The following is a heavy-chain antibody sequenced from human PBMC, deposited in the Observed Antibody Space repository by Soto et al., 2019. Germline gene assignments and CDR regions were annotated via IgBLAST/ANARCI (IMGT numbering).Heavy chain of an antibody. Sequence: SETLSLTCSVSGGSISSGDYYWSWIRQPPGKGLEWIGYIYYSGSTYYNPSLKSRVTISVDTSKNQFSLKLSSVTAADTAVYYCGGSSGYDGFDPWGQGTLVTVSS. D-gene: IGHD3-22*01. CDR3: GGSSGYDGFDP. CDR2: IYYSGST. J-gene: IGHJ5*02. CDR1: GGSISSGDYY. V-gene: IGHV4-30-4*01.